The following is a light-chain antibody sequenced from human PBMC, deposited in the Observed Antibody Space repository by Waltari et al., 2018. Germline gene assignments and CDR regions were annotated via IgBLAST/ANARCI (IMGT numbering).Light chain of an antibody. J-gene: IGLJ3*02. CDR2: GSS. CDR3: QSYDTSLSVV. CDR1: GSHLGAGYD. Sequence: QSVLTQPPSVSGAPGQRVTISCTGSGSHLGAGYDVHWYQQLPRAAPKLLIYGSSSRPLGVPDRFFGSTSGTIASLAITGLQAEDEADYYCQSYDTSLSVVFGGGTKLTVL. V-gene: IGLV1-40*01.